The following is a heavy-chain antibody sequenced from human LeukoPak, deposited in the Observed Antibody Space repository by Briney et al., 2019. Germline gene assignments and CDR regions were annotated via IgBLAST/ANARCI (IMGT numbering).Heavy chain of an antibody. CDR3: AQELKIGH. Sequence: PGGSLRLSCAACGFTFSNFWMHWVRQGPGKGLVWVSRINSDGSTTHYADSVKGRFTISRDNAKNTLYLQMNCLRAEDTALYYCAQELKIGHWGRGTLVTVFS. CDR1: GFTFSNFW. CDR2: INSDGSTT. V-gene: IGHV3-74*01. D-gene: IGHD2-21*01. J-gene: IGHJ4*02.